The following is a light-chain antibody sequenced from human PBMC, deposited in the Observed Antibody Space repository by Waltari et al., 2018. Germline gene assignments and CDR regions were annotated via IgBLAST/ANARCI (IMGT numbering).Light chain of an antibody. CDR1: QSISSY. Sequence: DIQMTQSPSSLSASVGARLTITCRASQSISSYLNWYQQKPGKAPKLLIYAASSLQSGVPSRFSGSGSGTDFTLTISSLQPEDFATYYCQQSYSTPWTFGQGTKVEIK. CDR3: QQSYSTPWT. V-gene: IGKV1-39*01. J-gene: IGKJ1*01. CDR2: AAS.